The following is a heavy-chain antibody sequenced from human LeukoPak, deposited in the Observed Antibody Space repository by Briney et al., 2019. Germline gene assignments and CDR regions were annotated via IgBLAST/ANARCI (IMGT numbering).Heavy chain of an antibody. CDR2: IIPILGIA. D-gene: IGHD5-12*01. CDR1: GGTFSSYA. J-gene: IGHJ5*02. Sequence: ASVKVSCKASGGTFSSYAISWVRQAPGQGLEWMGRIIPILGIANYAQKFQGRVTITADKSTSTAYMELSSLRSEDTAVYYCARGNRGYSGYESWFDPWGQGTLVTVSS. CDR3: ARGNRGYSGYESWFDP. V-gene: IGHV1-69*04.